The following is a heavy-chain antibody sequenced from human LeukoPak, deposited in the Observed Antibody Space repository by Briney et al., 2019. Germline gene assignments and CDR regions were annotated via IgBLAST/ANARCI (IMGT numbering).Heavy chain of an antibody. Sequence: SVKVSCKASGGTFSSYTISWVRQAPGQGLEWMGRIIPILGIANYAQKFQGRVTITADKSTSTAYMELSSLRSEDTAVYYCAAGDIAVAGTPNYYYGMDVWGQGPRSPSP. CDR1: GGTFSSYT. D-gene: IGHD6-19*01. V-gene: IGHV1-69*02. CDR2: IIPILGIA. CDR3: AAGDIAVAGTPNYYYGMDV. J-gene: IGHJ6*02.